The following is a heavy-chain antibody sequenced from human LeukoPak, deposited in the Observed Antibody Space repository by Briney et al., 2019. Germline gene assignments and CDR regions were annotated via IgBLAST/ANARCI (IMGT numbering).Heavy chain of an antibody. J-gene: IGHJ3*02. CDR1: GFTFSSYG. V-gene: IGHV3-33*01. CDR2: IWYDGSNK. D-gene: IGHD2-2*01. CDR3: ARGGIVVVPAAIGAFDI. Sequence: GRSLRLSCAASGFTFSSYGVHWVRQAPGKGLEWVAVIWYDGSNKYYADSVKGRFTISRDNSKNTLYLQMNSLRAEDTAVYYCARGGIVVVPAAIGAFDIWGQGTMVTVSS.